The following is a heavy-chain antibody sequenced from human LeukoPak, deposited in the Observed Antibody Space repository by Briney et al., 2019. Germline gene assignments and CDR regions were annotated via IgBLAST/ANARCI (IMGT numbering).Heavy chain of an antibody. D-gene: IGHD3-10*01. Sequence: ASVKVSCKASGYTFTSYGISWVRQAPGQGLEWMGWISAYNGSTNYAQKLQGRVTMTTDTSTSTAYMELRSLRSDDTAVYYCARDLRITMVRGLARFDYWGQGTLVTVSS. CDR2: ISAYNGST. J-gene: IGHJ4*02. CDR1: GYTFTSYG. V-gene: IGHV1-18*04. CDR3: ARDLRITMVRGLARFDY.